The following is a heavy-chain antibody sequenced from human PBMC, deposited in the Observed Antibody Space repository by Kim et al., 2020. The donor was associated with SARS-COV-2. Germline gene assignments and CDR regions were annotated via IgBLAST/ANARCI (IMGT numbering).Heavy chain of an antibody. CDR3: AREDNYDDSSFDSV. J-gene: IGHJ4*02. CDR1: GASVNSYY. CDR2: IYYSGNT. V-gene: IGHV4-59*02. Sequence: SETLSLTCTVSGASVNSYYSSWYRQFPGKGLEWIGYIYYSGNTKYNPSLKSRVTISLDRTKNQFSLNMRSVTAADTAIYYCAREDNYDDSSFDSVWGQGTLVPV. D-gene: IGHD3-22*01.